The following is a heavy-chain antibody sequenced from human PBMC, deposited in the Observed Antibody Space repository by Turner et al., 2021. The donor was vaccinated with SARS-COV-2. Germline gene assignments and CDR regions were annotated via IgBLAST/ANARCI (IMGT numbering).Heavy chain of an antibody. CDR3: ARDRPQYYDFWSGYWWFDP. Sequence: SLPFAASGFPFSSYWMSWVRQAPGKGLEWVANINQDGSEKYYVDSVKGRFTISRDNAKNSLYLQMNSLRAEDTAVYYCARDRPQYYDFWSGYWWFDPWGQGTLVTVSS. D-gene: IGHD3-3*01. J-gene: IGHJ5*02. CDR2: INQDGSEK. V-gene: IGHV3-7*03. CDR1: GFPFSSYW.